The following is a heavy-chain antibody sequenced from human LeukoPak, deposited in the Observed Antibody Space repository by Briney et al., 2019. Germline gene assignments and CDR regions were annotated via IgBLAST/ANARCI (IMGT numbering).Heavy chain of an antibody. CDR2: IYSGGST. J-gene: IGHJ3*02. CDR1: GFTVSGNY. V-gene: IGHV3-66*01. CDR3: ARDPYDAAVAVGAFDI. D-gene: IGHD6-19*01. Sequence: GGSLRLSCAVSGFTVSGNYMSWVRQAPGKGLEWVSVIYSGGSTYYADSVKGRFTISRDNSKNTLYLQMNSLRAEDTAVYYCARDPYDAAVAVGAFDIWGQGTMVTVSS.